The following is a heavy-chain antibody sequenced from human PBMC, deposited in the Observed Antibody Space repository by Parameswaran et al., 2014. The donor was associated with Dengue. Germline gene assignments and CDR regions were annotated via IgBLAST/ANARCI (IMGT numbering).Heavy chain of an antibody. Sequence: RWIRQPPGKGLEWIGRVYTGGTTEYNPSLKSRVRFSVDTSKNQLSLRLTSVTAADTAVYYCSWLDDSSGFPYWGQGTLVTVSS. CDR3: SWLDDSSGFPY. D-gene: IGHD3-22*01. CDR2: VYTGGTT. J-gene: IGHJ4*02. V-gene: IGHV4-61*02.